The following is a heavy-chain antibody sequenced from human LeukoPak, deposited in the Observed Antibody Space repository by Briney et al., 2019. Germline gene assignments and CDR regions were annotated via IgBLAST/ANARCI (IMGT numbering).Heavy chain of an antibody. CDR3: AKSLIRGVHDAFDV. V-gene: IGHV1-69*04. J-gene: IGHJ3*01. CDR2: IIPVLRVT. D-gene: IGHD3-10*01. CDR1: GGTFSSYA. Sequence: ASVKVSCKASGGTFSSYAISWVRQAPGQGLEWMGRIIPVLRVTNYAQKFEGRATLTADKSTTTAYMELSTLTSDDTAIYFCAKSLIRGVHDAFDVWGQGTMVTVSS.